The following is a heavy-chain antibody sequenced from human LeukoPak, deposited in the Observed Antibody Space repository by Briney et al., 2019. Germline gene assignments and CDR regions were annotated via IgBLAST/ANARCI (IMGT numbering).Heavy chain of an antibody. CDR3: ARDDRAVAGLDY. D-gene: IGHD6-19*01. Sequence: SETLSLTCTVSGGSISSSSYYWGWIRQPPGKGLEWIGSIYYSGSTYYNPSLKSRVTISVDTSKNQFSLKLSSVTAADTAVYYCARDDRAVAGLDYWGQGTPVTVSS. V-gene: IGHV4-39*07. CDR1: GGSISSSSYY. J-gene: IGHJ4*02. CDR2: IYYSGST.